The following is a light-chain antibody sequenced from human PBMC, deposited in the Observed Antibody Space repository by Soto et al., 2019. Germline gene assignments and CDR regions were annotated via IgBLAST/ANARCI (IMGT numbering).Light chain of an antibody. Sequence: QSALTQPASVSGSPGQSITISCTGTISDFVVYNYVSWYQQHPGKAPKLMIYGVSNRPSGVSNRFSGSKSGNTASLTISGLQAEDEADYYCCSYTSSSTSFVFGTGTKLTVL. CDR3: CSYTSSSTSFV. CDR2: GVS. V-gene: IGLV2-14*01. J-gene: IGLJ1*01. CDR1: ISDFVVYNY.